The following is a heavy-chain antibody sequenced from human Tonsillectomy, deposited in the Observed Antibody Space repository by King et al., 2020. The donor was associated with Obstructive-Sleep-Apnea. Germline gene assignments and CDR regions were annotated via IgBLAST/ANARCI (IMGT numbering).Heavy chain of an antibody. CDR3: ARGSGAAAVNWFDP. J-gene: IGHJ5*02. CDR1: GGSFSDLY. Sequence: VQLQQWGAGLLKPSETLSLTCAVFGGSFSDLYWSWIRQPPGKGLEWSGGINHSGSTNYNPSLKSRITISVDTSKNQFSLKFTFVAAADTAVYYCARGSGAAAVNWFDPWGQGTLVTVSS. D-gene: IGHD6-13*01. V-gene: IGHV4-34*01. CDR2: INHSGST.